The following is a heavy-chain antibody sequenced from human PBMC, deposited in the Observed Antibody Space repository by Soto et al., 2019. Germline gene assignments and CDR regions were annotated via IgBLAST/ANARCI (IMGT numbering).Heavy chain of an antibody. V-gene: IGHV4-31*03. D-gene: IGHD2-2*01. Sequence: SETLSLTCTVSGGSISSGGYYWSWIRQHPGKGLEWIGYIYYSGSTYYNPSLKSRVTISVDTSKNQFSLKLSSVTAADTAVYYCARDSRTYLGYCSSTSCSRFDPWGQGTLVTSPQ. CDR1: GGSISSGGYY. CDR3: ARDSRTYLGYCSSTSCSRFDP. CDR2: IYYSGST. J-gene: IGHJ5*02.